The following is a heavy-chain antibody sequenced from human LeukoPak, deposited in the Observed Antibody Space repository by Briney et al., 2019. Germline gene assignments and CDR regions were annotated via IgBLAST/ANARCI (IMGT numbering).Heavy chain of an antibody. CDR1: GFTFSNYA. D-gene: IGHD1-26*01. J-gene: IGHJ4*02. Sequence: GTSLRLSCAASGFTFSNYAMNWVRQAPGKGLEWVAVISYDGTYQYYADSVKGRFTISRDNSKNTVFLQMNTLRAEDTALYYCARALWENKTSEPKYWGLGTLVTVSS. V-gene: IGHV3-30*04. CDR3: ARALWENKTSEPKY. CDR2: ISYDGTYQ.